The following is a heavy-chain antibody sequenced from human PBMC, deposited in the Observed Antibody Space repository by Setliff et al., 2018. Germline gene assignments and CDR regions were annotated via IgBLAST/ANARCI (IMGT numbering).Heavy chain of an antibody. J-gene: IGHJ5*01. D-gene: IGHD1-1*01. Sequence: NPSETLSLTCTVSGGSIINNNYYWGWIRQPPGKGLEWIGTIYYSGTTYYNPSLKSRVTISIDTSKNQFSLNLNSVTAADTAVYYCASRTTGPGGWFDFWGQGSLVTVSS. CDR2: IYYSGTT. V-gene: IGHV4-39*01. CDR3: ASRTTGPGGWFDF. CDR1: GGSIINNNYY.